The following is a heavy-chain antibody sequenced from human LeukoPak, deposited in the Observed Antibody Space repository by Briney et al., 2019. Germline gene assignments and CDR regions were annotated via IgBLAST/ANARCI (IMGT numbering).Heavy chain of an antibody. J-gene: IGHJ4*02. CDR2: INPNSGGT. D-gene: IGHD3-10*01. CDR3: ARGPMWDLWFGEPPDSLLDY. V-gene: IGHV1-2*02. Sequence: GASVKVSCKASGYTFTGYYMHWVRQAPGQGLEWMGWINPNSGGTNYAQKFQGRVTMTRDTSISIAYMELSRLRSDDTAVYYCARGPMWDLWFGEPPDSLLDYWGQGTLVTVSS. CDR1: GYTFTGYY.